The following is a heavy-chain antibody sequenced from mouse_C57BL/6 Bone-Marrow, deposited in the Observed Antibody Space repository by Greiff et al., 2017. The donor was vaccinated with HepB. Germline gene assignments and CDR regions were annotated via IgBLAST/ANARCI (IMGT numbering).Heavy chain of an antibody. V-gene: IGHV5-4*01. CDR3: ARDKRPSLYAMDY. CDR1: GFTFSSYA. D-gene: IGHD6-1*01. CDR2: ISDGGSYT. Sequence: EVKLVESGGGLVKPGGSLKLSCAASGFTFSSYAMSWVRQTPEKRLEWVATISDGGSYTYYPDNVKGRFTITRDNAKNNPYLQMSHLKSEDTAMYYCARDKRPSLYAMDYWGQGTSVTVSS. J-gene: IGHJ4*01.